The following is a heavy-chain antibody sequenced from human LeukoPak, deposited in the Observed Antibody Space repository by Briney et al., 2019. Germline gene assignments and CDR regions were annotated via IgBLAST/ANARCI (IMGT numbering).Heavy chain of an antibody. Sequence: ASVKFSCKPPGGTFSSYVISWVRQVPGQGLEWMGGIIPFFDTPNYAQEFVGRVMITTDDSTATTFMELSGLRSEDTAVYYCARGHSYGAVGAPRDWGQGTLVIVSS. CDR3: ARGHSYGAVGAPRD. V-gene: IGHV1-69*05. CDR1: GGTFSSYV. J-gene: IGHJ1*01. D-gene: IGHD3-10*01. CDR2: IIPFFDTP.